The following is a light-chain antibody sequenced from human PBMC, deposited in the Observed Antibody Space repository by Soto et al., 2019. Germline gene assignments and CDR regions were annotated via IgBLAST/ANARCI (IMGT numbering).Light chain of an antibody. CDR1: QSVSSSY. CDR3: QQYGSSVWT. V-gene: IGKV3-20*01. CDR2: GAS. Sequence: EIVLTQSPGTLPLSPGERATLSCRASQSVSSSYLAWYQQKPGQAPRLLIYGASSRATGIPDRFSGSGSGTDFTLTISRLDPEYFAVYYCQQYGSSVWTFGQGTKVDIK. J-gene: IGKJ1*01.